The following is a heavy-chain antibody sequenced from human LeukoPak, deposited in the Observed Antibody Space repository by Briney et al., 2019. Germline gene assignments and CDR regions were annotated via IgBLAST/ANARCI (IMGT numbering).Heavy chain of an antibody. CDR1: GYTFTGSGWY. CDR2: LHPNNGAT. V-gene: IGHV1-2*02. D-gene: IGHD3-10*01. Sequence: ASVKVSCKTSGYTFTGSGWYLYWLRQAPGQGLECVGWLHPNNGATGYAQKFQGRVAMTTDTSISTAYMELSRLRPDDTAIYYCARDGPAQMVDFDYWGQGTLVTVSS. CDR3: ARDGPAQMVDFDY. J-gene: IGHJ4*02.